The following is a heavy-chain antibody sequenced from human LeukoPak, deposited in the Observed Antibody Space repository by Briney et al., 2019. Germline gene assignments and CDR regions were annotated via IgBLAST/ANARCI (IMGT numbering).Heavy chain of an antibody. CDR3: ARVADYSNFVDY. V-gene: IGHV4-31*03. D-gene: IGHD4-11*01. J-gene: IGHJ4*02. Sequence: TLSLTCTVSGGSISSGGYYWSWIRQHPGKGLEWIGYIYYSGSTYYNPSLKSRVTISVDTSKNQFSLKLSSVTAADTAVYYCARVADYSNFVDYWGQGTLVTVSS. CDR1: GGSISSGGYY. CDR2: IYYSGST.